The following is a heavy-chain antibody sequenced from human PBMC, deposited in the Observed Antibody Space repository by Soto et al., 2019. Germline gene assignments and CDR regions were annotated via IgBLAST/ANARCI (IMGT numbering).Heavy chain of an antibody. CDR3: AHSAGHYYDSSNYPYFDY. J-gene: IGHJ4*02. V-gene: IGHV2-5*02. D-gene: IGHD3-22*01. Sequence: QITLKESGPALVKPTQTLTLTCSFSGFPFTTNGVGVGWIRQPPGKALEWVALIYWDGDKRYSPSLKTRLTITKDTSKKQVVLTMTNMDPVDTATYYCAHSAGHYYDSSNYPYFDYWGQGTLVTVSS. CDR2: IYWDGDK. CDR1: GFPFTTNGVG.